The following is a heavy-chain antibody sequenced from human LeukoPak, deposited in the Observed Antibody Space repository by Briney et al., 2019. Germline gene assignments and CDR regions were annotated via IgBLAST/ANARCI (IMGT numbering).Heavy chain of an antibody. V-gene: IGHV5-51*01. Sequence: GESLKISCKGSGYSFTSYWIGWVRQMPGKGLEWMGIIYPGDSDTRYSPSFQGQVTISADKSISTAYLQWSSLKASDTAMYYCARHNWNDEGKLGDFDPWGQGTLVTVSS. CDR3: ARHNWNDEGKLGDFDP. J-gene: IGHJ5*02. CDR2: IYPGDSDT. CDR1: GYSFTSYW. D-gene: IGHD1-1*01.